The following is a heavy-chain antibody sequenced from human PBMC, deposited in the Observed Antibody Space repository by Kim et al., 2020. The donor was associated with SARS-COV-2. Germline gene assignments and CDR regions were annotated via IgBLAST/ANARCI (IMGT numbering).Heavy chain of an antibody. V-gene: IGHV4-4*09. D-gene: IGHD6-19*01. Sequence: NYNPSLKSRVTISVDTSKNQFSLKLSSVTAADTAVYYCASGWYPYYFDYWGQGTLVTVSS. CDR3: ASGWYPYYFDY. J-gene: IGHJ4*02.